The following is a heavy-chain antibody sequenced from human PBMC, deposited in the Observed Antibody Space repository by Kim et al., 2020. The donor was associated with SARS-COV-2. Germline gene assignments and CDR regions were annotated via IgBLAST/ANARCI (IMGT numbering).Heavy chain of an antibody. V-gene: IGHV3-30*04. D-gene: IGHD2-2*01. CDR3: ARDSIVVVPAAMRGTPSDRYYYYYYGMDV. CDR2: ISYDGSNK. CDR1: GFTFSSYA. Sequence: GGSLRLSCAASGFTFSSYAMHWVRQAPGKGLEWVAVISYDGSNKYYADSVKGRFTISRDNSKNTLYLQMNSLRAEDTAVYYCARDSIVVVPAAMRGTPSDRYYYYYYGMDVWGQGTTVTVSS. J-gene: IGHJ6*02.